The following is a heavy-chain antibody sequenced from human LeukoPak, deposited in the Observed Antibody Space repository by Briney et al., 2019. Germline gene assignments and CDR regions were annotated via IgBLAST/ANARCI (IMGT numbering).Heavy chain of an antibody. Sequence: GGSLRLSCAASGFTFSSCAMSWVRQAPGKGLEWVSAISGSGGSTYYADSVKGRFTISGDNSKNTLYLQMNSLRAEDTAVYYCAKDHRYDSSGPYYFDYWGQGTLVTVSS. CDR2: ISGSGGST. J-gene: IGHJ4*02. CDR3: AKDHRYDSSGPYYFDY. D-gene: IGHD3-22*01. CDR1: GFTFSSCA. V-gene: IGHV3-23*01.